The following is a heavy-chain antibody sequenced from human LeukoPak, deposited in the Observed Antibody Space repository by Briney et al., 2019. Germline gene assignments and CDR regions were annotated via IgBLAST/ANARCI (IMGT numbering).Heavy chain of an antibody. Sequence: PGGSLRLSCAASGFTVSSNYMSWVRQAPGKGLEWVSLISGDGGSTYYADSVKGRFTISRDNSKNSLYLQMNSLRTEDTALYYCAKDVSSGWYYYYYYMDVWGKGTTVTVSS. CDR3: AKDVSSGWYYYYYYMDV. J-gene: IGHJ6*03. D-gene: IGHD6-19*01. CDR1: GFTVSSNY. V-gene: IGHV3-43*02. CDR2: ISGDGGST.